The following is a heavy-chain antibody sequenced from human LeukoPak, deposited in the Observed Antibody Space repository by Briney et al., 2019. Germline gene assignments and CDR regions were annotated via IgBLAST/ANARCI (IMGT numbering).Heavy chain of an antibody. CDR3: AREDSGSSRVFDV. J-gene: IGHJ3*01. D-gene: IGHD1-26*01. Sequence: ASVKVSCKASGYAFTSNGMSWVRQAPGQGLEWMGWISGYNGKTNYAQKLQGRITMTTDTPTSTVYMELRGLRSDDTAVYYCAREDSGSSRVFDVWGQGTMVTVSS. V-gene: IGHV1-18*01. CDR2: ISGYNGKT. CDR1: GYAFTSNG.